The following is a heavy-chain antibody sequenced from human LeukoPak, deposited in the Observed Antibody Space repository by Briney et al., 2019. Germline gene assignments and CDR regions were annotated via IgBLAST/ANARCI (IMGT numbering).Heavy chain of an antibody. Sequence: GRSLRLSCAASGFTFNSFGMHWVRQAPGKGLEWVAVISFDGSNKYYADSVKGRFTISRDNSKNTLYLQMNSLRAEDTAVYYCARGGPRDIPVHWFDPWGQGTLVTVSS. CDR3: ARGGPRDIPVHWFDP. V-gene: IGHV3-30*03. J-gene: IGHJ5*02. CDR2: ISFDGSNK. D-gene: IGHD2-15*01. CDR1: GFTFNSFG.